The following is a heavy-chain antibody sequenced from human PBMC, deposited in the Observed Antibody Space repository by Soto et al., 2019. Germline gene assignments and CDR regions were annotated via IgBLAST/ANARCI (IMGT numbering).Heavy chain of an antibody. Sequence: QVQLQESGPGLVKPSETLSLTCTVSGGSVSSGSYYWSWIRQHPGKGLEWIGYIYYSGNTNYNPSLKNRVTISVDKSKNPFSLKLSSVTAADTAVYYCARGGYWGQGTLVTVSS. J-gene: IGHJ4*02. CDR1: GGSVSSGSYY. CDR3: ARGGY. CDR2: IYYSGNT. V-gene: IGHV4-61*01.